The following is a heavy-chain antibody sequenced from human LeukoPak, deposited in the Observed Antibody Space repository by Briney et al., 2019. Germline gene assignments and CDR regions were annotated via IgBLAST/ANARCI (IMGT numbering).Heavy chain of an antibody. Sequence: PGGSLRLSCAASGFTFSSYAMSWVRQAPGKGLEWLSAISGSGGSTYYADSVKGRFTISRDNSKNTLYLQMNSLRAEDTAVYYCARDKGYYGSGSYYDYWGQGTLVTVSS. V-gene: IGHV3-23*01. J-gene: IGHJ4*02. CDR1: GFTFSSYA. CDR3: ARDKGYYGSGSYYDY. D-gene: IGHD3-10*01. CDR2: ISGSGGST.